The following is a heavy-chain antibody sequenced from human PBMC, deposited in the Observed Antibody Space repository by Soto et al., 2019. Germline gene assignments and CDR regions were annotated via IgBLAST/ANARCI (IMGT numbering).Heavy chain of an antibody. J-gene: IGHJ6*02. Sequence: QVQLVQSGAEVKKPGSSVKVSCKASGGTFSSYAISWVRQAPGQGLEWMGGIIPIFGTANYAQKFQGRVTITADKSTSTAYMELSSLRSEDTAVYYCARCTLPLLRARDYYGMDVWGQGTTVTVSS. V-gene: IGHV1-69*06. D-gene: IGHD2-15*01. CDR1: GGTFSSYA. CDR3: ARCTLPLLRARDYYGMDV. CDR2: IIPIFGTA.